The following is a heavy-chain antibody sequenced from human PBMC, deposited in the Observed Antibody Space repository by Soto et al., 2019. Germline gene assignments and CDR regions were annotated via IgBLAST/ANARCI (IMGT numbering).Heavy chain of an antibody. CDR1: GGTFTNFA. Sequence: QVQLVQSGAEVKKPGSSVKVSCKASGGTFTNFAISWVRQAPGQGLEWMGKIIPVFATADYAPKFQGRVTVTADESTNTAYLELSNLRSADSAVYFCARDLGALSAFGPWGQGTLVTVSS. J-gene: IGHJ5*02. CDR3: ARDLGALSAFGP. V-gene: IGHV1-69*18. CDR2: IIPVFATA. D-gene: IGHD3-16*01.